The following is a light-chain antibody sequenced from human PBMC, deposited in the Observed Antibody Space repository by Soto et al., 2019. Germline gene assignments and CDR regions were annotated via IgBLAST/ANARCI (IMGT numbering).Light chain of an antibody. V-gene: IGKV3-11*01. Sequence: EIVLTQSPATLSLSPGERATLSCRASQSVSTYLAWYQQKPGQAPRLLIYDASNRATGTPARFSGSGSVTDFTLTISSLVSEDFAVYYCQQRSNWPRTFGQGTKLEIK. CDR1: QSVSTY. CDR3: QQRSNWPRT. J-gene: IGKJ2*01. CDR2: DAS.